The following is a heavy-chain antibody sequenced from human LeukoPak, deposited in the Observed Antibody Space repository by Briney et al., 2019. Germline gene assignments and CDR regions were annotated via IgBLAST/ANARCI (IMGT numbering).Heavy chain of an antibody. J-gene: IGHJ4*02. Sequence: ASVKVSCKASGYTFTSYDINWVRQATGQGLEWMGWMNPNSGNTGYAQKFQGRITMARSTSISTAYMELSSLRSEDTAVYYCAASIPAAIYWGQGTLVTVSS. V-gene: IGHV1-8*01. CDR2: MNPNSGNT. CDR1: GYTFTSYD. D-gene: IGHD2-2*01. CDR3: AASIPAAIY.